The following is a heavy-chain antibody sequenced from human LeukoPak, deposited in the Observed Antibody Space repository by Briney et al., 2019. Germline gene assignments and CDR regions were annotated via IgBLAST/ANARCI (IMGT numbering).Heavy chain of an antibody. Sequence: SETLSLTCAVYGGSFSGYYWSWIRKPPGKGLEWIGEINHSGSTNYNPSLKSRVTISVDTSKNQFSLKLSSVTAADTAVYYCARMSGYEDPHYFDYWGQGTLVTVSS. D-gene: IGHD5-12*01. CDR3: ARMSGYEDPHYFDY. V-gene: IGHV4-34*01. CDR1: GGSFSGYY. CDR2: INHSGST. J-gene: IGHJ4*02.